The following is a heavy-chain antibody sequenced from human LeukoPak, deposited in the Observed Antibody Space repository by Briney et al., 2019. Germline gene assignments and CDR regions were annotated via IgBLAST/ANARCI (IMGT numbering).Heavy chain of an antibody. J-gene: IGHJ4*02. CDR3: ARSSIIAAAGPYYFDY. V-gene: IGHV1-69*06. Sequence: SVKVSCKASGGTFSSYAISWVRQAPGQGLEWMGGIIPIFGTANYAQKFQGRVTVTADKSTSTAYMELSSLRSEDTAVYYCARSSIIAAAGPYYFDYWGQGTLVTVSS. CDR1: GGTFSSYA. D-gene: IGHD6-13*01. CDR2: IIPIFGTA.